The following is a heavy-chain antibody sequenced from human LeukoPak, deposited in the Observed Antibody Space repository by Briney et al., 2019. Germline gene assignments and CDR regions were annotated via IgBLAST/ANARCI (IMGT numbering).Heavy chain of an antibody. D-gene: IGHD3-16*02. Sequence: GGSLRLSCAASGFFNNYWMSWVRQAPQKGLEWVANIKQDGSDKYYVESVQGRFTISRDNAKHSLYLQMNSLRVEDTAVYYCVSGGSYHVYWGQGTLVTVSS. V-gene: IGHV3-7*01. CDR3: VSGGSYHVY. CDR1: GFFNNYW. CDR2: IKQDGSDK. J-gene: IGHJ4*02.